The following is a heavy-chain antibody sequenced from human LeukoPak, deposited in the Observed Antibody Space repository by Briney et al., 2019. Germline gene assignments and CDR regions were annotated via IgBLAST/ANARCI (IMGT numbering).Heavy chain of an antibody. J-gene: IGHJ5*02. CDR2: IYPGDSDT. V-gene: IGHV5-51*01. CDR1: GYSFTSYW. D-gene: IGHD3-3*01. CDR3: ARGTYYDFWSGSHTNNWFDP. Sequence: PGESLKISCKGSGYSFTSYWIGWVRQMPGKGLEWMGIIYPGDSDTRYSPSFQGQVTISADKSISTAYLQWSSLKASDIAMYYCARGTYYDFWSGSHTNNWFDPWGQGTLVTVSS.